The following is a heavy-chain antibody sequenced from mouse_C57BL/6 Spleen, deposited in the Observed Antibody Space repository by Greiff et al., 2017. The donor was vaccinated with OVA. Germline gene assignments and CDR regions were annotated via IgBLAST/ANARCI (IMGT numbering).Heavy chain of an antibody. CDR1: GYTFTDYN. CDR3: ARSGTGGYYFDY. J-gene: IGHJ2*01. Sequence: VHVKQSGPELVKPGASVKIPCKASGYTFTDYNMDWVKQSHGKSLEWIGDINPNNGGTIYNQKFKGKATLTVDKSSSTAYMELRSLTSEDTAVYYCARSGTGGYYFDYWGQGTTLTVSS. V-gene: IGHV1-18*01. D-gene: IGHD4-1*01. CDR2: INPNNGGT.